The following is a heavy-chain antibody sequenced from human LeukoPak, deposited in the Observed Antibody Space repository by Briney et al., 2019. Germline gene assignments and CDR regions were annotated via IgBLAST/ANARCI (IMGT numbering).Heavy chain of an antibody. CDR1: GGSFSGYY. CDR2: INHSGST. J-gene: IGHJ6*02. D-gene: IGHD3/OR15-3a*01. Sequence: SETLSLTCAVYGGSFSGYYWSWIRQPPGKGLEWIGEINHSGSTNYNPSLKSRVTISVDTSENQFSLKLSSVTAADTALYYCARGRTESTDYYYYGMDVWGQGTTVTVSS. CDR3: ARGRTESTDYYYYGMDV. V-gene: IGHV4-34*01.